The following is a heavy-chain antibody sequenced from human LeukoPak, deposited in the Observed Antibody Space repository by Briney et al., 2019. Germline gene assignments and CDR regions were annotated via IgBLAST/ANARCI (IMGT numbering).Heavy chain of an antibody. CDR1: GYTFTRYG. Sequence: ASVRVSFRASGYTFTRYGMSGVGQAPGQGLEGMGWISGSNGNTNYAQKLQGRVTMTTDTSTGTAYMELRSLRSDDTAVYYCARSGRGTYYYFDYWGQGTLVTVSS. CDR3: ARSGRGTYYYFDY. J-gene: IGHJ4*02. D-gene: IGHD1-26*01. CDR2: ISGSNGNT. V-gene: IGHV1-18*01.